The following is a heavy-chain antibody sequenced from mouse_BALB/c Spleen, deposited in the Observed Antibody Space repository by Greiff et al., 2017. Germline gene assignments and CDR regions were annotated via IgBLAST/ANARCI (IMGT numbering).Heavy chain of an antibody. CDR2: IDPANGNT. Sequence: EVKLVESGAELVKPGASVKLSCTASGFNIKDTYMHWVKQRPEQGLEWIGRIDPANGNTKYDPKFQGKATITADTSSNTAYLQLSSLTSEDTAVYYCAYYYGSSYAAYWGQGTLVTVSA. V-gene: IGHV14-3*02. J-gene: IGHJ3*01. CDR3: AYYYGSSYAAY. CDR1: GFNIKDTY. D-gene: IGHD1-1*01.